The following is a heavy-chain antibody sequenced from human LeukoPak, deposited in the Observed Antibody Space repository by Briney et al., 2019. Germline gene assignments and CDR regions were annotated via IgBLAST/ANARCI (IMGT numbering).Heavy chain of an antibody. Sequence: GGSLRLSCAASGFTFSSYSMNWVRQAPGKGLEWVSYISSSSSTIYYADSVKGRFTISRDNAKNSLYLQMNSLRAEDTAVYYCARGRPIYGTAMVTRWGQGTLVTVSS. J-gene: IGHJ4*02. CDR3: ARGRPIYGTAMVTR. CDR2: ISSSSSTI. CDR1: GFTFSSYS. D-gene: IGHD5-18*01. V-gene: IGHV3-48*01.